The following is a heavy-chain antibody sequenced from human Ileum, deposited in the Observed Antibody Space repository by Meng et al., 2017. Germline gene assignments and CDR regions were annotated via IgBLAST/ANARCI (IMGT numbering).Heavy chain of an antibody. CDR3: VRHGGKYFDS. CDR1: GGSISSSFY. V-gene: IGHV4-4*02. J-gene: IGHJ4*02. D-gene: IGHD2-15*01. Sequence: GSLRLSCTVSGGSISSSFYWSWVRQSPGKGLEWIGQIYLAGSPNYNPSLEGRVTISVDKSKNQFSLRLTSVTAADTAIFYCVRHGGKYFDSWGQGTLVTVSS. CDR2: IYLAGSP.